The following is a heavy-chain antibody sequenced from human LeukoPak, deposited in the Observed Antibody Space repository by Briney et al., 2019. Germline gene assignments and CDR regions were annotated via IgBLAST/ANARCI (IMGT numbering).Heavy chain of an antibody. CDR3: ARDRGVGATGF. J-gene: IGHJ4*02. Sequence: ASVKVSCKASGYSFSSYSLNWVRQAPGQGLEWMGWINTYNANTNYAQKVQGRITLTRDTSTSTAYMELRSLRFDDTAVYYCARDRGVGATGFWGQGTLVTVSS. CDR2: INTYNANT. V-gene: IGHV1-18*04. D-gene: IGHD1-26*01. CDR1: GYSFSSYS.